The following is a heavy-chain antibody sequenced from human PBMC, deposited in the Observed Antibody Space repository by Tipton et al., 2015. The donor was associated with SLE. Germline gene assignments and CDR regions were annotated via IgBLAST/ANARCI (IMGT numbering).Heavy chain of an antibody. Sequence: SLRLSCVASGFTFSSYSMNWVRQAPGKGLECVSVIYAGGTTYYADSVKGRFTISRDNAKNTLYLQMNSLRVEDTAVYYCARFSGGRIDYWGQGTLVTVSS. J-gene: IGHJ4*02. D-gene: IGHD6-25*01. CDR2: IYAGGTT. V-gene: IGHV3-66*01. CDR1: GFTFSSYS. CDR3: ARFSGGRIDY.